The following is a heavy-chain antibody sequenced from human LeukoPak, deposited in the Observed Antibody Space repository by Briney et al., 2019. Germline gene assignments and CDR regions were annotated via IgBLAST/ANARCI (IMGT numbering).Heavy chain of an antibody. D-gene: IGHD5-18*01. CDR1: GFTFSSYA. Sequence: AGRSLRLSCAASGFTFSSYAMHWVRQAPGKGLEWVAVISYDGSNKYYADSVKGRFTISRDNSKNTLYLQMNSLRAEDTAVYYCAKEDTAMVVAAFDIWGQGTMVTVSS. J-gene: IGHJ3*02. CDR3: AKEDTAMVVAAFDI. CDR2: ISYDGSNK. V-gene: IGHV3-30*04.